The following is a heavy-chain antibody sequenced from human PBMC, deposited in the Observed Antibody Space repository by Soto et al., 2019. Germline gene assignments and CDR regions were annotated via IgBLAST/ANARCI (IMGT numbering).Heavy chain of an antibody. CDR2: IISIFGGV. V-gene: IGHV1-69*01. D-gene: IGHD2-21*01. CDR3: SGSSDWSYGLNQLVLTIIGFS. J-gene: IGHJ5*02. CDR1: GGTFTRYA. Sequence: QVQLVQSGAEVKKPGSSVKVSCKASGGTFTRYAFSWVRQAPGQGLEWMGGIISIFGGVNYAQKFQGRVRVTADQSTRTAYIELNTPISEDTAVYFYSGSSDWSYGLNQLVLTIIGFSWGQGTLVTVSS.